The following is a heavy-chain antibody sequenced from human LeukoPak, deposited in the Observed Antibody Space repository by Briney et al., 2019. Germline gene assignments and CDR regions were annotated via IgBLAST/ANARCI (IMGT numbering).Heavy chain of an antibody. D-gene: IGHD6-13*01. CDR1: GFTFSSYG. CDR3: AKDPQAAAAPGWFDY. J-gene: IGHJ4*02. V-gene: IGHV3-30*18. Sequence: GGSLRLSCAASGFTFSSYGMHWVRQAPGKGLEWVAVISYDGSNKYYADSVKGRFAISRDNSKNTLYLQMNSLRADDMAVYYCAKDPQAAAAPGWFDYWGQGTLVTVSS. CDR2: ISYDGSNK.